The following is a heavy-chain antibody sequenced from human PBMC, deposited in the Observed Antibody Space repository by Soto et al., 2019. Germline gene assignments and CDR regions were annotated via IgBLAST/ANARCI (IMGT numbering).Heavy chain of an antibody. CDR3: ARNSGWDTPMVH. CDR2: IYSGGTT. J-gene: IGHJ4*02. CDR1: GFSFRNYW. Sequence: GGSLRLSCAASGFSFRNYWMTWVRQAPGKGLEWVSVIYSGGTTYYADSVKGRFTISRDNSKNTLYLQMNSLRAEDTAVYYCARNSGWDTPMVHWGQGTLVTVSS. D-gene: IGHD5-18*01. V-gene: IGHV3-66*01.